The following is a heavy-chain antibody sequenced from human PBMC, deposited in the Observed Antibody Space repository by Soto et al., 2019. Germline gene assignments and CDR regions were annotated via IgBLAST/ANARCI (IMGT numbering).Heavy chain of an antibody. V-gene: IGHV4-30-4*01. CDR2: IYYSGST. CDR1: GGSISSGDYY. CDR3: ARDPRPLWGSSGIDS. J-gene: IGHJ5*01. Sequence: ASETLSLTCTVSGGSISSGDYYWSWIHHPPGKGLEWIGYIYYSGSTYYNPSLKSRVTISVDTSKNHFSLKLSSVTAADTAVYYCARDPRPLWGSSGIDSWGQGTPVTVS. D-gene: IGHD6-19*01.